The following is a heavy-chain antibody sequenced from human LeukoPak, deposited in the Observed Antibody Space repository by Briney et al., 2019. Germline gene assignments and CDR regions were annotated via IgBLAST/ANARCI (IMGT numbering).Heavy chain of an antibody. J-gene: IGHJ3*02. D-gene: IGHD2-2*02. CDR1: GGSISSSSYY. CDR3: ARGRSVSSRTNIVVVPAAIYAFDI. Sequence: SETLSLTCTVSGGSISSSSYYWGWIRQPPGKGLEWIGSVYYSGSTYYNPSFRSRVTIFVDTSKNQFSLKLSSVTAADTAVYYCARGRSVSSRTNIVVVPAAIYAFDIWGQGTMVTVSS. CDR2: VYYSGST. V-gene: IGHV4-39*01.